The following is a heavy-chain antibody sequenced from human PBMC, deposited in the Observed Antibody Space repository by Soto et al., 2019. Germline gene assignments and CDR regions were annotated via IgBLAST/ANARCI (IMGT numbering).Heavy chain of an antibody. Sequence: PSETLSLTCAVYGGSFSGYYWSWIRQPPGKGLEWIGEINHSGSTNYYPYFKSRVTISVGTSKNYFSLKLNTVSAPDTALYHYERAPYLLQLGERLARHSWFDPWGQGTLVTVSS. CDR3: ERAPYLLQLGERLARHSWFDP. J-gene: IGHJ5*02. D-gene: IGHD3-3*01. V-gene: IGHV4-34*01. CDR1: GGSFSGYY. CDR2: INHSGST.